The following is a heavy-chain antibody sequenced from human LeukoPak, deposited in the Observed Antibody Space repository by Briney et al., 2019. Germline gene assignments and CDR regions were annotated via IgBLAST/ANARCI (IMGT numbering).Heavy chain of an antibody. Sequence: ASVKVSCKASGYTFTSYFMHWVRQAPGQGLEWMGIINPSGGSTTYAQKFQGRVTMTRDTSTSTVYTELSSLRSEDTAVYYCAKSGNSMTTGTADPWGQGTLVTVSS. V-gene: IGHV1-46*03. J-gene: IGHJ5*02. CDR3: AKSGNSMTTGTADP. D-gene: IGHD2/OR15-2a*01. CDR1: GYTFTSYF. CDR2: INPSGGST.